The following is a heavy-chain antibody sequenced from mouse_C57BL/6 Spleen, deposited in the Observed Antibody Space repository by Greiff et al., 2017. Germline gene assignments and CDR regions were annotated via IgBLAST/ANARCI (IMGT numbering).Heavy chain of an antibody. V-gene: IGHV14-4*01. Sequence: EVHLVESGAELVRPGASVKLSCTASGFNIKDDYMHWVKQRPEQGLEWIGWIDPENGDTEYASKFQGKATITADTSSNTAYLQLSSLTSEDTAVYYCTTEYSNPFAYWGQGTLVTVSA. CDR3: TTEYSNPFAY. J-gene: IGHJ3*01. CDR1: GFNIKDDY. D-gene: IGHD2-5*01. CDR2: IDPENGDT.